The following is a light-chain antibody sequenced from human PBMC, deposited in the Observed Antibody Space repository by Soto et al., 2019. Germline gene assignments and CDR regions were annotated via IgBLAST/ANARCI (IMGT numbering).Light chain of an antibody. CDR2: DVS. CDR3: SSYTSSRTYV. Sequence: QSALTQPASVSGSPGQSITISCTGTSNDVGGYNYVSWYQQHPGKDPKLMIYDVSNRPSGVSTRFSGSKSGNTASLTISGLQAEDEADYYCSSYTSSRTYVFGTGTKVT. J-gene: IGLJ1*01. CDR1: SNDVGGYNY. V-gene: IGLV2-14*01.